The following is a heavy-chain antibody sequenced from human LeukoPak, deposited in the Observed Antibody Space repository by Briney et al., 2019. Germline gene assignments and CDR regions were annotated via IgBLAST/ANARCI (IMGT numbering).Heavy chain of an antibody. CDR1: GGSISRSSYY. Sequence: SETLSLTGSVSGGSISRSSYYWGWTRQPPGKGLEWIGSIYYSGSTYYNPSLKSRVTISVDTSRNQFSLKLGSVTAADTAVYYCARHGSIATGAFTYWGQGTLVTVSS. J-gene: IGHJ4*02. CDR2: IYYSGST. D-gene: IGHD6-13*01. V-gene: IGHV4-39*01. CDR3: ARHGSIATGAFTY.